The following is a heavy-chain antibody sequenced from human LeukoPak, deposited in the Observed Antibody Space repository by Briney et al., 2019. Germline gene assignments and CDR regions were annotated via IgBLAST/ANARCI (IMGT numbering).Heavy chain of an antibody. V-gene: IGHV4-39*01. D-gene: IGHD6-19*01. J-gene: IGHJ6*03. CDR2: YHIGNT. CDR1: GVSIRGDTYY. Sequence: SETLTLTCTVSGVSIRGDTYYWGWIRQPPGKGLEWIGNYHIGNTYYNPSLKSRVTISEDTSKNQLSLRVNSVTAADTAVYYCARLWDSTGLYFYYYMDVWGEGTTVTVSS. CDR3: ARLWDSTGLYFYYYMDV.